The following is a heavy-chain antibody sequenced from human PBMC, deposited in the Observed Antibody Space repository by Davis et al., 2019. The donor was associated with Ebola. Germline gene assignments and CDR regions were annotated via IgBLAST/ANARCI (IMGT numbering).Heavy chain of an antibody. CDR3: ARGRRSRLLRGYYYYGMDV. Sequence: SETLSLTCTVSGGSISSYYWSWIRQPPGKGLEWIGEINHSGSTNYNPSLKSRVTISVDTSKNQFSLKLSSVTAADTAVYYCARGRRSRLLRGYYYYGMDVWGQGTTVTVSS. CDR2: INHSGST. D-gene: IGHD3-3*01. J-gene: IGHJ6*02. CDR1: GGSISSYY. V-gene: IGHV4-34*01.